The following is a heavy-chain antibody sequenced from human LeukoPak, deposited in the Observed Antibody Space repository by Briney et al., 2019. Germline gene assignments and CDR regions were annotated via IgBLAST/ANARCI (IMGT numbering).Heavy chain of an antibody. CDR3: ARESDTLTGVGAFDI. D-gene: IGHD1-26*01. CDR1: GGSISSSSYY. CDR2: IYYSGST. J-gene: IGHJ3*02. V-gene: IGHV4-39*07. Sequence: SETLSLTCTVSGGSISSSSYYWGWIRQPPGKGLEWIGSIYYSGSTYYNPSLKRRVTITVDTSKNQYSLKLSSVTAADTAVYYCARESDTLTGVGAFDIWGQGTMVTVSS.